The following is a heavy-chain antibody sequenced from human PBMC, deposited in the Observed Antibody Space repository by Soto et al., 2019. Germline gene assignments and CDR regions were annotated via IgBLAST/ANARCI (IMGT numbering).Heavy chain of an antibody. CDR1: GFTFSSYS. CDR3: ARGNYGDSYYGMDV. D-gene: IGHD4-17*01. V-gene: IGHV3-48*02. Sequence: GGSLRLSCAASGFTFSSYSMNWVRQAPGKGLEWVSYISSSSSTIYYADSVKGRFTISRDNAKNSLYLQMNSLRDEDTAVYYCARGNYGDSYYGMDVWGQGTTVTVSS. J-gene: IGHJ6*02. CDR2: ISSSSSTI.